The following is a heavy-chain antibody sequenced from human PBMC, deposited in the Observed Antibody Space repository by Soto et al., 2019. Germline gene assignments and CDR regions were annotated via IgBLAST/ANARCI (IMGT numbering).Heavy chain of an antibody. D-gene: IGHD7-27*01. Sequence: QVQLVQSGAEVKKPGASVKVSCKASGYTFTSYGIIWVRQAPGQGLEWMGWISAYNGNTNYAQKLQGRVTMTTDTSTSTAYMELRSLRSEDTAVYYCARQKLGQGMGGGTRGNYWGQGTLVTVAS. V-gene: IGHV1-18*01. J-gene: IGHJ4*02. CDR2: ISAYNGNT. CDR3: ARQKLGQGMGGGTRGNY. CDR1: GYTFTSYG.